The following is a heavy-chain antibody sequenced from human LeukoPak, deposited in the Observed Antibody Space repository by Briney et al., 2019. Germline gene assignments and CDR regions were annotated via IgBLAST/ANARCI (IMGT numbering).Heavy chain of an antibody. Sequence: SQRLSLTCLVSGGSISSDYWSCIRPPPGRGREWIGYTHYSGSTNYNPSLKSRVTISVDTSKNQFSLKLSSVTAADTAVYYCARGSGYDLYYFDYWAREPWSPSPQ. CDR3: ARGSGYDLYYFDY. D-gene: IGHD3-3*01. J-gene: IGHJ4*02. CDR2: THYSGST. CDR1: GGSISSDY. V-gene: IGHV4-59*01.